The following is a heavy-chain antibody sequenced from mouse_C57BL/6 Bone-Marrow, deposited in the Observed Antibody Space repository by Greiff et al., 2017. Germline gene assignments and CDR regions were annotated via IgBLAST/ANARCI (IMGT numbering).Heavy chain of an antibody. CDR1: GFTFSNYW. Sequence: EVQLVESGGGLVQPGGSMKLSCVASGFTFSNYWMNWVRQSPEKGLEWVAQISLKSDNYATHYAESVKGRFTIARDASKSRVYLQMNTLRAEDTGNYYCTGAYDSNYWYFDGWGTGTTVTVAS. V-gene: IGHV6-3*01. CDR3: TGAYDSNYWYFDG. D-gene: IGHD2-5*01. CDR2: ISLKSDNYAT. J-gene: IGHJ1*03.